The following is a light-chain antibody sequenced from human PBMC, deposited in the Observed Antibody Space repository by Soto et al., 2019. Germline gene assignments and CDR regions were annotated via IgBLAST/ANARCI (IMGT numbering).Light chain of an antibody. CDR3: QQRSKWRT. J-gene: IGKJ1*01. V-gene: IGKV3-11*01. CDR1: QSFSGH. CDR2: DAS. Sequence: EILLTQSPNPPSLSPGERATLSLRASQSFSGHLAWYQQKPGQAPRLLIYDASKRATGIPARFSGSGFGTDYTLTISSLEPEDFAVYYCQQRSKWRTFGQGTKVDI.